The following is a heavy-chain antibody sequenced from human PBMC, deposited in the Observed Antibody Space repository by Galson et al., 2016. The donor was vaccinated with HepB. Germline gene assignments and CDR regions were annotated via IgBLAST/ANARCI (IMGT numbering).Heavy chain of an antibody. Sequence: SLRLSCAASRFNFSSFAMHWVRQAPGKGLEWVAEISYTGSKEKYADSVKGRFTIFRDNSKNTLYLRMTSLRADDTAVYYCARPIHSILSVTGQRDGDYWGQGTLVTVSS. CDR2: ISYTGSKE. V-gene: IGHV3-30-3*01. J-gene: IGHJ4*02. CDR3: ARPIHSILSVTGQRDGDY. D-gene: IGHD2-21*02. CDR1: RFNFSSFA.